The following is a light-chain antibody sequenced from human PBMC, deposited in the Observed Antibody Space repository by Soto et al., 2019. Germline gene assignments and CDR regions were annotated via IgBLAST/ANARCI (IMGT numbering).Light chain of an antibody. J-gene: IGKJ4*01. CDR2: AAS. CDR1: QSINGN. CDR3: QQYDNLPLT. Sequence: DIHMTQSPSSLSASVGYIFTITCRASQSINGNLNWYQQKLGKAPKLLIYAASTLQSGVPSRLSGSGYGTDFTFTINSMQTEDIETYYCQQYDNLPLTFGGGTKVDIK. V-gene: IGKV1-33*01.